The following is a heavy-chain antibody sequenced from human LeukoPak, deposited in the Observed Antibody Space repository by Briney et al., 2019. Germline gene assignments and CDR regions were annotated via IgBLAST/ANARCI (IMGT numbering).Heavy chain of an antibody. J-gene: IGHJ6*02. CDR3: ARGHYDILTGYYYYGMEV. V-gene: IGHV1-8*01. CDR2: MNPNSGNT. CDR1: GYTFTSYD. Sequence: ASVKVSCKASGYTFTSYDINWVRQATGQGLEGRGSMNPNSGNTGYAHKFQSRGTITRNTSINTAYMELSSLSSEDTAVYSCARGHYDILTGYYYYGMEVWGQGTTVTVSS. D-gene: IGHD3-9*01.